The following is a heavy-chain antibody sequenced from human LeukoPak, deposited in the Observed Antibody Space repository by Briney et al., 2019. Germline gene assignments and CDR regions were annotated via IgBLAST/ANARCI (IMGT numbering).Heavy chain of an antibody. D-gene: IGHD3-10*01. Sequence: SETLSLTCTVSGGSISSYYWSCIRQPAGRGLEWIGRISASGSTNYNPSLTSRVTMSLDTSKNQFSLKLTSVTAADTAVYDCARGTMVRGVSGFDAFDIWGQGTLVTVSS. CDR1: GGSISSYY. J-gene: IGHJ3*02. V-gene: IGHV4-4*07. CDR3: ARGTMVRGVSGFDAFDI. CDR2: ISASGST.